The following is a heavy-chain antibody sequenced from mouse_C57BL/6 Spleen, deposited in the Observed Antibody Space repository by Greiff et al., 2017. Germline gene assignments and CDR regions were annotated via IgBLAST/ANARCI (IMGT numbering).Heavy chain of an antibody. J-gene: IGHJ1*03. D-gene: IGHD2-1*01. Sequence: VQLQESGAELVKPGASVKISCKASGYAFSSSWMNWVKQRPGKGLEWIGRIYPGDVVTNYNGKFKGKATLTADKSSSTAYMQLSSLTSEDSAVYYCARGYYGNYWYFDVWGTGTTVTVSS. CDR3: ARGYYGNYWYFDV. CDR1: GYAFSSSW. V-gene: IGHV1-82*01. CDR2: IYPGDVVT.